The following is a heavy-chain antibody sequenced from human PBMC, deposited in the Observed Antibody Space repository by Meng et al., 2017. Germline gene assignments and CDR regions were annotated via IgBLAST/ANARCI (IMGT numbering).Heavy chain of an antibody. V-gene: IGHV4-34*01. CDR3: ARRGIAARPFYY. CDR1: GGSFSGYY. CDR2: INHSGST. Sequence: QVQRPQWGAGLLKPSETLSLPCAVYGGSFSGYYWSWIRQPPGKGLEWIGEINHSGSTNYNPSLKSRVTISVDTSKNQFSLKLSSVTAADTAVYYCARRGIAARPFYYWGQGTLVTVSS. J-gene: IGHJ4*02. D-gene: IGHD6-6*01.